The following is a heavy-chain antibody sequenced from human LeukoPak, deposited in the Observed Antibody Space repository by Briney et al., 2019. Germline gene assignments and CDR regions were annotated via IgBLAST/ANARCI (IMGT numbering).Heavy chain of an antibody. J-gene: IGHJ4*02. V-gene: IGHV3-7*01. CDR3: ARPPGDY. CDR2: IKQDGSEK. D-gene: IGHD1-26*01. CDR1: GFTFSTYG. Sequence: GGSLRLSCAASGFTFSTYGMSWVRQAPGKGLEWVANIKQDGSEKYYVDSVKGRFTISRDNAKNSLFLQMNSLRAEDTAVYYCARPPGDYWGQGTLVSVSS.